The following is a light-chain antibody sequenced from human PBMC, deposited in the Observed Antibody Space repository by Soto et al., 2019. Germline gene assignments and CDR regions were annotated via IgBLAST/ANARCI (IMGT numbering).Light chain of an antibody. V-gene: IGKV3-20*01. Sequence: ESMLTQSPGTLSLSPGERATLSCRASQSVSTRYLAWYQQKPGQAPRLLIYGASSRATGIPDRFSGSGSGTDFTLTISRLEPEDFAVYYCQQYGSSPPITFGQGTRLEIK. CDR3: QQYGSSPPIT. CDR2: GAS. J-gene: IGKJ5*01. CDR1: QSVSTRY.